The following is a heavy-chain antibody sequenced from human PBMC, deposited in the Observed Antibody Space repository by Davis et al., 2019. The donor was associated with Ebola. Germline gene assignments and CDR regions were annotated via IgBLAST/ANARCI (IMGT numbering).Heavy chain of an antibody. Sequence: GESLKISCAASGFIFSSYVMSWVRQAPGKGLECVSTLVTSADTYYADSVKGRFTISRDNSKNTLYLQMNGLRVEDTAIYYCAKDTSNIWFDIWGQGTMVTVSS. CDR1: GFIFSSYV. J-gene: IGHJ3*02. V-gene: IGHV3-23*01. D-gene: IGHD1-26*01. CDR3: AKDTSNIWFDI. CDR2: LVTSADT.